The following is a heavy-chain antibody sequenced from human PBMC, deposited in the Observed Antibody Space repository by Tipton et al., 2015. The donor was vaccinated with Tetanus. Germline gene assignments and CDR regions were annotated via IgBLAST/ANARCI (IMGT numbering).Heavy chain of an antibody. CDR2: ISHSGRT. Sequence: TLSLTCTVSGGSMSSSDYYWDWIRQPPGKGLEWIGSISHSGRTYYNPSLKSRVTMSGDTSKTHFSLRLRSVTAADTAAYYCARLREVVSRSGWALDYWGQGILVTVSS. CDR3: ARLREVVSRSGWALDY. CDR1: GGSMSSSDYY. D-gene: IGHD5/OR15-5a*01. V-gene: IGHV4-39*02. J-gene: IGHJ4*02.